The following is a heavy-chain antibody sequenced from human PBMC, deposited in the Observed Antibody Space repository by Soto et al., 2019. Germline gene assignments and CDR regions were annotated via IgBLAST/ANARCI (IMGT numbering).Heavy chain of an antibody. D-gene: IGHD6-13*01. J-gene: IGHJ4*02. V-gene: IGHV3-30*03. CDR3: ASGYSSS. CDR2: ISYDGSNK. CDR1: GFTFSSYG. Sequence: GGSLRLSCAASGFTFSSYGMHWFRQAPGKGLEWVAVISYDGSNKYYADSVKGRFTISRDNSKNTLYLQMNSLRAEDTAVYYCASGYSSSWGQGTQVTVST.